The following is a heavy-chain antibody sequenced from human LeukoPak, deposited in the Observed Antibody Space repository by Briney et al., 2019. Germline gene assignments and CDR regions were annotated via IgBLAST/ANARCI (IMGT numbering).Heavy chain of an antibody. D-gene: IGHD3-10*01. CDR2: ISGSGGST. V-gene: IGHV3-23*01. Sequence: QPGGSLRLSCAASGFTFSSYAMSWVRQAPGKGLEWVSAISGSGGSTYYADSVKGRFTISRDSSKNTLYLQMNSLRAEDTAVYYCAKAGYYGSGSYLKEDYYFDYWGQGTLVTVSS. CDR3: AKAGYYGSGSYLKEDYYFDY. J-gene: IGHJ4*02. CDR1: GFTFSSYA.